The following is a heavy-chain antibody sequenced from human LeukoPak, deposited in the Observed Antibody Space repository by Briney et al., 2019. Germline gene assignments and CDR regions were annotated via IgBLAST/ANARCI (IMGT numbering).Heavy chain of an antibody. J-gene: IGHJ4*02. Sequence: GGSLRLSCAASGFTFNSYGIHWVHQAPGKGLEWVAVMSHDGSNKYYADSVKGRFTVSRDNSKNTLYLQMNSLRPEDTALYYCAKEGSAIAVVGTYFDYWGQGTLVTVSS. CDR2: MSHDGSNK. V-gene: IGHV3-30*18. CDR3: AKEGSAIAVVGTYFDY. D-gene: IGHD6-19*01. CDR1: GFTFNSYG.